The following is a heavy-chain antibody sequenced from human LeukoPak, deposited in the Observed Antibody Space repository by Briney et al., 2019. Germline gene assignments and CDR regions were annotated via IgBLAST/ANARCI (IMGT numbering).Heavy chain of an antibody. J-gene: IGHJ6*03. CDR2: INHSGST. CDR3: ARDRGDSSATYHYYMDV. Sequence: SETLSLTCAVYGGSFSGYYWSWIRQPPGKGLEWIGEINHSGSTNYNPSLKSRVTISVDTSKNQFSLKLSSVTAADTAVYYCARDRGDSSATYHYYMDVWGKGTTVTVSS. V-gene: IGHV4-34*01. D-gene: IGHD3-22*01. CDR1: GGSFSGYY.